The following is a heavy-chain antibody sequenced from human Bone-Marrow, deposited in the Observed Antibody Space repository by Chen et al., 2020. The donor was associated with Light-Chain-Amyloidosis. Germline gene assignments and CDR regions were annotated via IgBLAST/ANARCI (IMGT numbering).Heavy chain of an antibody. V-gene: IGHV3-74*01. CDR2: INRDGSVT. Sequence: EVQLVESGGGLVQPGGYLRLSCTASGVTFSNYWMHWVRQVAGKGLVWVSRINRDGSVTTYPDSVEGRFTISRDNAKNILYLKMTNLRAEDTAVYYCAGGQDVDTPMLTWGRGALVTVSS. J-gene: IGHJ5*02. CDR1: GVTFSNYW. D-gene: IGHD5-18*01. CDR3: AGGQDVDTPMLT.